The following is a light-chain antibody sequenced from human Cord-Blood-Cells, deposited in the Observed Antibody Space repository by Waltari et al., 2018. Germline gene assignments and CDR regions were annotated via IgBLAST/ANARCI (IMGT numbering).Light chain of an antibody. Sequence: EIVMTQSPATLSVSPGERATLSCRASQSVSSNLAWYQQKPGQAPRLLIYGASTRATGIPARFSGGGYGTEFTLTIRSLQSEDFAVYYCQQYNNWPLTFGGGTKVEIK. CDR3: QQYNNWPLT. V-gene: IGKV3-15*01. CDR2: GAS. J-gene: IGKJ4*01. CDR1: QSVSSN.